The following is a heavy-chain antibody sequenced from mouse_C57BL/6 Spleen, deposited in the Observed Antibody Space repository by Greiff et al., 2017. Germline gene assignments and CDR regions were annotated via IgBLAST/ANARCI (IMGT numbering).Heavy chain of an antibody. V-gene: IGHV1-55*01. Sequence: QVQLQQPGAELVKPGASVKMSCKASGYTFTSYWITWVKQRPGQGLEWIGDIYPGSGSTNYNEKFKSKATLTVDTSSSTAYMQLSSLTSEDSAVDYCARGRGYDYDGADSWYFDVWGTGATVTVSS. CDR1: GYTFTSYW. CDR2: IYPGSGST. D-gene: IGHD2-4*01. J-gene: IGHJ1*03. CDR3: ARGRGYDYDGADSWYFDV.